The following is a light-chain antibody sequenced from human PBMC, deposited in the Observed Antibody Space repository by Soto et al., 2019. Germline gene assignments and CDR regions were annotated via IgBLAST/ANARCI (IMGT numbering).Light chain of an antibody. V-gene: IGKV1-9*01. CDR3: QQLNNYSWT. Sequence: QMTEFASTLSASVGDRVTITCRASQGITNYLAWYQQKPGEAPKLLIYSASSLQSGVPSRFSGSGSGTEVTLTTISRLPPDFAANYCQQLNNYSWTFGQGTRVEIK. J-gene: IGKJ5*01. CDR2: SAS. CDR1: QGITNY.